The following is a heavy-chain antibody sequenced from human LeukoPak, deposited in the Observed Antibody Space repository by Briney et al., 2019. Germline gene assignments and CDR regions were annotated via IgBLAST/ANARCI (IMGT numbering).Heavy chain of an antibody. D-gene: IGHD6-19*01. CDR1: GFTFSSYG. V-gene: IGHV3-30*03. Sequence: PGRSLRLSCAASGFTFSSYGMHWVRQAPGKGLEWVAVISYDGSNKYYADSVKGRFTISRDNSKNTLYLQMNSLRTEDTAVYYCARVGYRSGWYVDYWGQGTLVTVSS. J-gene: IGHJ4*02. CDR2: ISYDGSNK. CDR3: ARVGYRSGWYVDY.